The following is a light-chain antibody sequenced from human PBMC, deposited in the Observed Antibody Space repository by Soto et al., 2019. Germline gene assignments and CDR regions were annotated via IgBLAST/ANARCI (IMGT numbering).Light chain of an antibody. J-gene: IGKJ3*01. CDR2: GTS. V-gene: IGKV3-20*01. Sequence: EIVLTQSPATLSLSPGERATLSCRASQSVSSTYLGWYQQQPGQPPRLLMSGTSNRATGTPDRFSGSGSGTDFTLTISRLEPEDFALYYCQQYEASPLTFGPGTKVHVK. CDR3: QQYEASPLT. CDR1: QSVSSTY.